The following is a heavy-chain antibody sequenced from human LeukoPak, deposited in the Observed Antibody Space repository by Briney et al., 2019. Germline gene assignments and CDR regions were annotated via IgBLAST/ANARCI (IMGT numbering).Heavy chain of an antibody. J-gene: IGHJ6*03. CDR2: MHYSGSN. D-gene: IGHD3-10*02. CDR1: GASTSSHY. V-gene: IGHV4-59*11. Sequence: SETLSLTCTVSGASTSSHYWSWTRQPPGKGLEWIGYMHYSGSNSYNPSLKSRVTISVDTSENQISLTVSSVTAADTAVYYCARVADVGYYYYLDVWGKGTTVIVS. CDR3: ARVADVGYYYYLDV.